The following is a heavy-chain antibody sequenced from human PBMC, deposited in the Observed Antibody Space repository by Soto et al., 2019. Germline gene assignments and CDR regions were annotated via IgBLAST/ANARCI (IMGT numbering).Heavy chain of an antibody. D-gene: IGHD3-22*01. J-gene: IGHJ4*02. Sequence: QVQLVESGGGEVQPGGSLRVSCATSGFSFNDYAMYWVRQAPGQGLEWVAIISFDGHHQFYLDNLRGRFTVSRDNSKNTLYLQMNSLRPEDTAVYYCSRGTYYPQSSGLHADYWGPGTVVTVSS. CDR2: ISFDGHHQ. CDR1: GFSFNDYA. CDR3: SRGTYYPQSSGLHADY. V-gene: IGHV3-30*03.